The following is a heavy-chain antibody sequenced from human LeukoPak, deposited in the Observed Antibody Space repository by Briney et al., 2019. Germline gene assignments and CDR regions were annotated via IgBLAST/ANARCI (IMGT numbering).Heavy chain of an antibody. CDR3: ARGGPSDGYSFYYYGMDV. CDR2: IIPIFGTA. J-gene: IGHJ6*02. CDR1: GGTFSSYA. V-gene: IGHV1-69*13. Sequence: GASVKVSCKASGGTFSSYAISWVRQAPGQGLEWMGGIIPIFGTANYAQKFQGRVTITADESTGTAYMELSSLRSEDTAVYYCARGGPSDGYSFYYYGMDVWGQGTTVTVSS. D-gene: IGHD5-18*01.